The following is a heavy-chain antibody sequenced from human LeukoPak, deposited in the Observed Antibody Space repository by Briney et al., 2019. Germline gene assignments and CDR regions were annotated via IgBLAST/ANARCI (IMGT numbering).Heavy chain of an antibody. CDR1: GYTFTGYY. D-gene: IGHD6-19*01. CDR3: VRGLPRIAVAGNNWFDP. CDR2: INPNSGGT. V-gene: IGHV1-2*02. Sequence: GASVKVSCKASGYTFTGYYMHWVRQAPGQGLEWMGWINPNSGGTNYAQKFQGRVTMTRDTSISTAYMELSRLRSDDTAVYYCVRGLPRIAVAGNNWFDPWGQGTLVTVSS. J-gene: IGHJ5*02.